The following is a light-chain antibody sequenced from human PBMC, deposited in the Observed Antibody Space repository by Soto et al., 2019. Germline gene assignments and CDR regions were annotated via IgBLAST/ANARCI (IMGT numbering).Light chain of an antibody. Sequence: DIQMTQSPSTLSASVGDRVTITCRASQTISGWLAWYQQKPGKAPKLLIFNASTLKSGVPSRFSGSGSGTDFTLTISSLQPEDLATYYCLESSSALTFGQGTRLEIK. J-gene: IGKJ5*01. V-gene: IGKV1-5*01. CDR2: NAS. CDR1: QTISGW. CDR3: LESSSALT.